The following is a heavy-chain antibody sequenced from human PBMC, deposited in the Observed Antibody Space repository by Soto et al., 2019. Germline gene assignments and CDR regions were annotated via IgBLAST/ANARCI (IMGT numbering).Heavy chain of an antibody. CDR2: IGTAGDT. CDR3: ARGAVDTAMVMEDDAFDI. CDR1: GFTFSSYD. D-gene: IGHD5-18*01. V-gene: IGHV3-13*01. Sequence: PGGSLRLSCAASGFTFSSYDMHWVRQATGKGLEWVSAIGTAGDTYYPGSVKGRFTISRENAKNSLYLQMNSLRAGDTAVYYCARGAVDTAMVMEDDAFDIWGQGTLVTVSS. J-gene: IGHJ3*02.